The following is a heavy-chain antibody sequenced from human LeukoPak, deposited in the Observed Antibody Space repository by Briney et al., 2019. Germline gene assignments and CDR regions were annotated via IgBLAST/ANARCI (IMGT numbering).Heavy chain of an antibody. CDR2: TYYRSKWYN. J-gene: IGHJ3*02. CDR3: ARGGHDYSNYGDAFDI. CDR1: GDSVSSNSAA. Sequence: SQTLSLTCAISGDSVSSNSAAWNWIGQSPSRDLEWLGRTYYRSKWYNDYAVSVKSRITSNPDTSKNQFSLQLNSVTPEDTAVYYCARGGHDYSNYGDAFDIWGQGTMVTVSS. V-gene: IGHV6-1*01. D-gene: IGHD4-11*01.